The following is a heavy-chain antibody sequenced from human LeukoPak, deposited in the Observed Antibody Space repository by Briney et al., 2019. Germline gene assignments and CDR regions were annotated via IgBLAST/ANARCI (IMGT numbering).Heavy chain of an antibody. CDR2: INPNSGGT. J-gene: IGHJ4*02. CDR3: ARGETVDTAMPGSGGY. V-gene: IGHV1-2*02. Sequence: ASVKVSCKASGYTFTCYYMHWVRQAPGQGLEWMGWINPNSGGTNYAQKFQGRGTMTRDTSISTAYMELSRLRSDDTAVYYCARGETVDTAMPGSGGYWGQGTLVTVSS. D-gene: IGHD5-18*01. CDR1: GYTFTCYY.